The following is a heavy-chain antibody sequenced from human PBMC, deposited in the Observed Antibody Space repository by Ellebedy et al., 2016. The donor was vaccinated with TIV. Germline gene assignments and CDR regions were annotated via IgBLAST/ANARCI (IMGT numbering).Heavy chain of an antibody. CDR3: ARMTTVTTFPDY. CDR1: GGSFSGYY. D-gene: IGHD4-17*01. CDR2: INHSGST. J-gene: IGHJ4*02. Sequence: MPSETLSLTCAVYGGSFSGYYWSRIRQPPGKGLEWIGEINHSGSTNYNPSLKSRVTISVDTSKNQFPLKLSSVTAADTAVYYCARMTTVTTFPDYWGQGTLVTVSS. V-gene: IGHV4-34*01.